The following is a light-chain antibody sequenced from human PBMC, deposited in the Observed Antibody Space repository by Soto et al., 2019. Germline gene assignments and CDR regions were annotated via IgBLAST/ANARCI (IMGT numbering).Light chain of an antibody. CDR1: QGISSY. Sequence: AIRMTQSPSSFSASTGDRVTITCRASQGISSYLAWYQQKPGKAPKLLIYAASTLQSGVPSRFSGSGSGTDFTLTISCLQSEDFATYYCQQYYSYPITFGSGTKVDIK. J-gene: IGKJ3*01. CDR2: AAS. CDR3: QQYYSYPIT. V-gene: IGKV1-8*01.